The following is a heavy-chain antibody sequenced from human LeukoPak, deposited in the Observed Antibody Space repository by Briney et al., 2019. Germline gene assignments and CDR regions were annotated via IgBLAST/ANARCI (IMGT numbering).Heavy chain of an antibody. V-gene: IGHV3-48*02. D-gene: IGHD5-12*01. CDR1: GFTFSSYG. J-gene: IGHJ4*02. Sequence: GGSLRLSCAASGFTFSSYGMNWVRQAPGKGLEWVSYISSSSRTIYYADSVKGRFTISRDNGKNSLYLQMNSLRDEDTAVYYCARVTDIVAPLDYWGQGTLVTVSS. CDR2: ISSSSRTI. CDR3: ARVTDIVAPLDY.